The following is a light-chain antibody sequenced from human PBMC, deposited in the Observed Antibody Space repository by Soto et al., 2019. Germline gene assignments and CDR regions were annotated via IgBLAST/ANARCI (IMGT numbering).Light chain of an antibody. V-gene: IGKV1-8*01. CDR2: AAS. CDR1: QGISSY. J-gene: IGKJ3*01. CDR3: QQYYSYPS. Sequence: AIRMTQSPSSLSASTGDRVTITCRASQGISSYLAWSQQKPGKAPKLLIYAASTLQSGVPSRFSGSGSGTDVTLTIICLQSEDFATYYCQQYYSYPSFGPGTKVDIK.